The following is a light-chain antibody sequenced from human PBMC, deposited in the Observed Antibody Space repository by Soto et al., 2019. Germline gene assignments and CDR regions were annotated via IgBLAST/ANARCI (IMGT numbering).Light chain of an antibody. V-gene: IGKV4-1*01. Sequence: DFVMTQSPDSLTVSLGERATINCKSSQSVLWSNNKNYLAWYQQKPGQSPKLLIYWASTRESGVPDRFSGGGSGTDFTLTISSLQAEDVAVYYCQQYYSTPLTFGGGTKVDIK. J-gene: IGKJ4*01. CDR2: WAS. CDR1: QSVLWSNNKNY. CDR3: QQYYSTPLT.